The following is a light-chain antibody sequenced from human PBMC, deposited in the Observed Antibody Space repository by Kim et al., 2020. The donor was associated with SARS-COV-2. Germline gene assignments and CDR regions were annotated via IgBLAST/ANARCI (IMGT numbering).Light chain of an antibody. CDR2: EAS. Sequence: EIVLTQSPATLSLSPGERATLSCRASQGVSNYLAWYQQKPGQAPRLLIYEASKRAAGIPARFSGSGSGTDFTLTISRLEPGDSAVYFCQQRGSFGQGTRLEIK. J-gene: IGKJ5*01. V-gene: IGKV3-11*01. CDR3: QQRGS. CDR1: QGVSNY.